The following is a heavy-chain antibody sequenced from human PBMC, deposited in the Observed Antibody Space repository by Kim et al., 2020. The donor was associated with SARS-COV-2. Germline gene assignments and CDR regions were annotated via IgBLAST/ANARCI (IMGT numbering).Heavy chain of an antibody. D-gene: IGHD6-13*01. CDR2: INAGNGNT. CDR1: GYTFTSYA. Sequence: ASVKVSCKASGYTFTSYAMHWVRQAPGQRLEWMGWINAGNGNTKYSQKFQGRVTITRDTSASTAYMELSSLRSEDTAVYYCARDDGIAAAGAALDYWGQGTLVTVSS. V-gene: IGHV1-3*01. J-gene: IGHJ4*02. CDR3: ARDDGIAAAGAALDY.